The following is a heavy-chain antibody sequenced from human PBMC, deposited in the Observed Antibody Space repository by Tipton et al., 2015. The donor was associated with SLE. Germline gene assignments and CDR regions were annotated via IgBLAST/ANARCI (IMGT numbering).Heavy chain of an antibody. Sequence: TLSLTCSVSGGSISSSTYNWGWIRQSPGKGLEWIGSVYDSGNTFYSPSLKSRVAISVDTSTNQFSLNLTSVTAADTAIYYCARDFCGTTCYSRPGHWFDPWGQGILVTVSS. CDR3: ARDFCGTTCYSRPGHWFDP. CDR2: VYDSGNT. CDR1: GGSISSSTYN. J-gene: IGHJ5*02. D-gene: IGHD2-15*01. V-gene: IGHV4-39*07.